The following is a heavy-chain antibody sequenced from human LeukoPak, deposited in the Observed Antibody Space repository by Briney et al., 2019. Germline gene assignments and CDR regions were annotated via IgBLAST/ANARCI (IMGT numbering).Heavy chain of an antibody. CDR3: ARDYLGYYYDSSGYLDY. V-gene: IGHV3-48*04. CDR2: ISSSSTI. CDR1: GFTFSSYS. J-gene: IGHJ4*02. Sequence: GGSLRLSCAASGFTFSSYSMNWVRQAPGKGLEWVSYISSSSTIYYADSVKGRFTISRDNAKNSLYLQMNSLRAEDTAVYYCARDYLGYYYDSSGYLDYWGQGTLVTVSS. D-gene: IGHD3-22*01.